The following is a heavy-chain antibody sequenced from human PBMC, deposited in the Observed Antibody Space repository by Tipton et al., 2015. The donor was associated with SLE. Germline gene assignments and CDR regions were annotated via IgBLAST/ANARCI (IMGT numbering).Heavy chain of an antibody. CDR3: ARGPLLDL. V-gene: IGHV4-59*11. Sequence: TLSLTCTVSGGSISSHYWSWIRRPPGKGLEWIGYIYYSGSTNYNPSLKSRVTISVDTSKNQFSLKLSSVTAADTAVYYCARGPLLDLWGRGTLVTVSS. CDR1: GGSISSHY. J-gene: IGHJ2*01. CDR2: IYYSGST. D-gene: IGHD5/OR15-5a*01.